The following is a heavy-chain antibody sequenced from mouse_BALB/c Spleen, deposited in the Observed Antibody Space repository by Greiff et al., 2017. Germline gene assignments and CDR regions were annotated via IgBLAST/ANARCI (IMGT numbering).Heavy chain of an antibody. Sequence: DVMLVESGGGLVKPGGSLKLSCAASGFTFSSYAMSWVRQTPEKRLEWVASISSGGSTYYPDSVKGRFTISRDNARNILYLQMSSLRSEDTAMYYCARVLITTGGYFDYWGQGTTLTVSS. V-gene: IGHV5-6-5*01. D-gene: IGHD1-1*01. CDR2: ISSGGST. J-gene: IGHJ2*01. CDR3: ARVLITTGGYFDY. CDR1: GFTFSSYA.